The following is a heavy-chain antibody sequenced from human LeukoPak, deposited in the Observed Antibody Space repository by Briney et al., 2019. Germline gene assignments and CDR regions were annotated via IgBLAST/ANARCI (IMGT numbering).Heavy chain of an antibody. CDR3: ARDRGIAVFDY. Sequence: PSETLSLTCTVSGGSISSYYWSWIRQPPGKGLEWIGYIYYSGSTNYNPSLKSRVTISVDTSKNHFSLKLSSVTAADTAVYYCARDRGIAVFDYWGQGTLVTVSS. V-gene: IGHV4-59*01. CDR2: IYYSGST. CDR1: GGSISSYY. D-gene: IGHD6-19*01. J-gene: IGHJ4*02.